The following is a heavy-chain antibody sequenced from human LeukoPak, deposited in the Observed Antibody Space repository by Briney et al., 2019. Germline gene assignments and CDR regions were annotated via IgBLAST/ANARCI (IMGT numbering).Heavy chain of an antibody. J-gene: IGHJ4*02. CDR1: GGSISSYY. CDR2: IYYSGST. V-gene: IGHV4-59*01. Sequence: KSSETLSLTCTVSGGSISSYYWSWIRQPPGKGLEWIGYIYYSGSTNYNPSLKGRVTISVDTSKNQFSLKLSSVTAADTAVYYCARSPSRGPLWFGELDYWGQGTLVTVSS. CDR3: ARSPSRGPLWFGELDY. D-gene: IGHD3-10*01.